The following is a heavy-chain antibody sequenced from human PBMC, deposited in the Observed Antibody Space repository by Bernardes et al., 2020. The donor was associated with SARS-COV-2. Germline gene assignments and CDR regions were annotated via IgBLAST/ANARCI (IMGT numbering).Heavy chain of an antibody. CDR2: MRSKYKNYVT. CDR3: TGDYLY. V-gene: IGHV3-73*01. Sequence: GGSLRLSCAASGFNFSGSAIQWVRQAPGKGLEWVGRMRSKYKNYVTTYAPSLKDRITISRDDSRDTAYLQINSPKIGDTAVYYCTGDYLYWGQGALVTVSS. J-gene: IGHJ4*02. CDR1: GFNFSGSA. D-gene: IGHD4-17*01.